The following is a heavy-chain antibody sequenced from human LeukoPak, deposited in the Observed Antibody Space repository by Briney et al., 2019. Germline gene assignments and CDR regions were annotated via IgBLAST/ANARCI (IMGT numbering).Heavy chain of an antibody. V-gene: IGHV3-7*01. Sequence: GGSLRLSCAASGFTFSRYWMTWVRQAPGKGLEWVANIKQDGSEKDYVDSVKGRFTISRDNVESSLYLQMNSLRAEDTAVYYCAKLGDDYWGQGTLVTVSS. CDR1: GFTFSRYW. J-gene: IGHJ4*02. CDR3: AKLGDDY. D-gene: IGHD3-10*01. CDR2: IKQDGSEK.